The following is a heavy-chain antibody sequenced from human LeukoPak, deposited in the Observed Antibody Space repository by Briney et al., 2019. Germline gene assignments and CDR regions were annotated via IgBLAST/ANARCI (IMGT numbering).Heavy chain of an antibody. CDR2: ISGSGGST. CDR3: AKAGSYYYYYMDV. Sequence: GGSLRLSCAASGFTFSSYGMSWVRQAPGKGLEWVSAISGSGGSTYYADSVKGRFTISRDNSKNTLYLQMNSLRAEDTAVYYCAKAGSYYYYYMDVWGKGTTVTISS. D-gene: IGHD1-26*01. V-gene: IGHV3-23*01. J-gene: IGHJ6*03. CDR1: GFTFSSYG.